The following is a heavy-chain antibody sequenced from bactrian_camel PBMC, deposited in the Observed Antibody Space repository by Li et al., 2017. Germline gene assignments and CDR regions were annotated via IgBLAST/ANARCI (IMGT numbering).Heavy chain of an antibody. CDR3: GADHRPLCLIAGTNYENTN. Sequence: QVQLVESGGGSVQAGGSLRLSCAASGYTYNRNCMAWFRQAPGKERKGVARIATGSGNTYYADSVKGRFTISQDNAKNTVYLQMNSLKSEDTGIYYCGADHRPLCLIAGTNYENTNWGQRTQVTVS. V-gene: IGHV3S1*01. CDR1: GYTYNRNC. J-gene: IGHJ4*01. D-gene: IGHD4*01. CDR2: IATGSGNT.